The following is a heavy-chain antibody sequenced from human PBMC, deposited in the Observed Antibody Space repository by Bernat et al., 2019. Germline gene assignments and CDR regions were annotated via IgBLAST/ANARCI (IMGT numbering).Heavy chain of an antibody. CDR2: ISGSGGSP. V-gene: IGHV3-23*01. Sequence: EVQLLESGGGLVQPGGSLRLSCAASGFTFSSYAMSWVRQAPGKGLEWVSAISGSGGSPYYADSVKGRFTISRDNSKNTLYLQMNSLRAEDTAVYYCAKDPGWSPGTTLGYWGQGTLVTVSS. CDR3: AKDPGWSPGTTLGY. J-gene: IGHJ4*02. CDR1: GFTFSSYA. D-gene: IGHD2/OR15-2a*01.